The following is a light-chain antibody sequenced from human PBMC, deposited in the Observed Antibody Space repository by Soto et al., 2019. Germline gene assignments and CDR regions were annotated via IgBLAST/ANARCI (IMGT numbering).Light chain of an antibody. CDR2: LAS. J-gene: IGKJ4*01. V-gene: IGKV1-9*01. Sequence: DIQLTQSPASLSASVGDRVTITCRASQGISSYLAWYRQKPGKTPKLLIYLASTLQSGVPSRFSGSGSGTDFSLTISSLQPEDAATYYCQYLNSFPLSFGGGTKVDIK. CDR1: QGISSY. CDR3: QYLNSFPLS.